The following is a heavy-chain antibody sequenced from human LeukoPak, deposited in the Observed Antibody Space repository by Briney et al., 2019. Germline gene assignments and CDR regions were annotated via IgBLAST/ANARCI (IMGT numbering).Heavy chain of an antibody. CDR2: ISGSGGST. V-gene: IGHV3-23*01. CDR1: GFTFSSYA. Sequence: GGSLRLSCAASGFTFSSYAMSWVRQAPGKGLEWVSAISGSGGSTYYADSVKGRFTISRDNSKNTLYLQMNSLRAEDTAVYYCARDLLSLWSGYSYGYVPSTPTQPGDGMDVWGQGTTVTVSS. J-gene: IGHJ6*02. D-gene: IGHD5-18*01. CDR3: ARDLLSLWSGYSYGYVPSTPTQPGDGMDV.